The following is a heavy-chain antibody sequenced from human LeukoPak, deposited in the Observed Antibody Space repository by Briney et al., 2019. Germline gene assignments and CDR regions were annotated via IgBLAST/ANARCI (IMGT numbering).Heavy chain of an antibody. Sequence: PGGSLRLSCAASGFLFSSYEMNWVRQAPGKGLEWVSYISSSGSGIDYADSVKGRFTISRDNAKNSLFLQMNSLRAEDTAVYYCARRAGGYSHPYDYWGQGILVTVSS. CDR2: ISSSGSGI. D-gene: IGHD4-23*01. CDR3: ARRAGGYSHPYDY. CDR1: GFLFSSYE. V-gene: IGHV3-48*03. J-gene: IGHJ4*02.